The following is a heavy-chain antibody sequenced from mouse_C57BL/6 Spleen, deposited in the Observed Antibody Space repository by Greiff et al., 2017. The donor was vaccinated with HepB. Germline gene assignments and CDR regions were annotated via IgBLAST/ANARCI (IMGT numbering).Heavy chain of an antibody. Sequence: EVQLMESGEGLVKPGGSLKLSCAASGFTFSSYAMSWVRQTPEKRLEWVAYISSGGDYIYYADTVKGRFTISRDNARNTLYLQMSSLKSEDTAMYYCTREDLSYYGSSYRYYYAMDYWGQGTSVTVSS. D-gene: IGHD1-1*01. CDR2: ISSGGDYI. J-gene: IGHJ4*01. V-gene: IGHV5-9-1*02. CDR3: TREDLSYYGSSYRYYYAMDY. CDR1: GFTFSSYA.